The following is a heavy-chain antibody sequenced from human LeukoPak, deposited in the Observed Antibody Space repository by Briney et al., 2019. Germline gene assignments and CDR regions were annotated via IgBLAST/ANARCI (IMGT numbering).Heavy chain of an antibody. D-gene: IGHD3-10*01. CDR2: ISGSGGST. CDR3: ATTVLLWFGETIGDY. J-gene: IGHJ4*02. CDR1: GFTFSSYA. Sequence: GGSLRLSCAASGFTFSSYAMSWVRQAPGKGLEWVSAISGSGGSTYYADSVKGRFTISRDNSKNTLYLQMNSLRAEDTAVYYCATTVLLWFGETIGDYWCQGTLVTVSS. V-gene: IGHV3-23*01.